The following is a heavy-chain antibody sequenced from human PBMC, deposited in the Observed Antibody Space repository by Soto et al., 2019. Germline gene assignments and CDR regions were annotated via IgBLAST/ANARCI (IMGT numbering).Heavy chain of an antibody. CDR1: GFTFSSYG. CDR3: ARNARGYSSSWYSDY. V-gene: IGHV3-33*01. J-gene: IGHJ4*02. D-gene: IGHD6-13*01. CDR2: IWYDGSNK. Sequence: GGSLRLSCAASGFTFSSYGMHWVRQAPGKGLEWVAVIWYDGSNKYYADSVKGRFTISRDNSKNTLYLQMNSLRAEDTAVYYCARNARGYSSSWYSDYLGQGTLVTVSS.